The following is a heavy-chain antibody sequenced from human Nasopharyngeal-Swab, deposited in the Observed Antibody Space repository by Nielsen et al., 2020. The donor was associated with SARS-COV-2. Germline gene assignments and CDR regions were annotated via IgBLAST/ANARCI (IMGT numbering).Heavy chain of an antibody. CDR1: AGTFSSYS. CDR3: ASSYCSGGSCPPRY. CDR2: IIPIFGTA. J-gene: IGHJ4*02. V-gene: IGHV1-69*06. D-gene: IGHD2-15*01. Sequence: SAMVFCKASAGTFSSYSISWVRQAPGQGLEWMGGIIPIFGTANYAQKFQGRVTITADKSTSTAYMELSSLRSEDTAVYYCASSYCSGGSCPPRYWGQGTLVTVSS.